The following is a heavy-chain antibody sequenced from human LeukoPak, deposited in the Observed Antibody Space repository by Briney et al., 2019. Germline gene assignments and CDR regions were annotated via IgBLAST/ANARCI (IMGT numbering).Heavy chain of an antibody. J-gene: IGHJ6*02. V-gene: IGHV3-9*01. Sequence: GRSPRLSCAASGFTFDDYAMHWVRQAPGKGLEWVSGISWNSGSIGYADSVKGRFAISRDNAKNSLYLQMNSLRAEYTALYYCAKDKYSSFLGMDVWGQGTTVTVSS. CDR3: AKDKYSSFLGMDV. CDR1: GFTFDDYA. CDR2: ISWNSGSI. D-gene: IGHD6-19*01.